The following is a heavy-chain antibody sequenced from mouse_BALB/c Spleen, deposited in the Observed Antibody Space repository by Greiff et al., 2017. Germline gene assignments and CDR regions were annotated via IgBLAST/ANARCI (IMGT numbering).Heavy chain of an antibody. CDR3: ARSGGFYFDY. Sequence: VQLQQSGPELVKPGASVKISCKASGYAFSSSCMNWVKQRPGQGLEWIGRIYPGDGDTNYNGKFKGKATLTADKSSSTAYMQLSSLTSVDSAVYFCARSGGFYFDYWGQGTTLTVSS. J-gene: IGHJ2*01. CDR2: IYPGDGDT. D-gene: IGHD3-1*01. V-gene: IGHV1-82*01. CDR1: GYAFSSSC.